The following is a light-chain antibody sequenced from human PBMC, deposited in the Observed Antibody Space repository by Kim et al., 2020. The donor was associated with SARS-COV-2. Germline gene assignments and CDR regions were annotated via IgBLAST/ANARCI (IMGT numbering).Light chain of an antibody. Sequence: ASVGDRVTITCRASQYISVSLAWYQQKPGKAPNLLIYKTSNIAVGVPSRFGGSGSGTEFTLTISDLQPDDFATYYCQQYKAYPWTFGQGTKVEIK. CDR1: QYISVS. CDR2: KTS. V-gene: IGKV1-5*03. CDR3: QQYKAYPWT. J-gene: IGKJ1*01.